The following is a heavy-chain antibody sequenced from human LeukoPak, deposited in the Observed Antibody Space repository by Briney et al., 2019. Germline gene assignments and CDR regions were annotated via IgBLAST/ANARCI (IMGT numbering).Heavy chain of an antibody. J-gene: IGHJ6*03. Sequence: GGSLRLSCAPSRFTFSSSAMSWGREAPGGGVGWGSPIIGSGGSTYYADCVKGRFTIYRDNSKNTLYLQMNSLRAEDTAVYYCAKLGGDHKYYYYYMDVWGKGTTVTVSS. CDR1: RFTFSSSA. V-gene: IGHV3-23*01. CDR3: AKLGGDHKYYYYYMDV. D-gene: IGHD2-21*02. CDR2: IIGSGGST.